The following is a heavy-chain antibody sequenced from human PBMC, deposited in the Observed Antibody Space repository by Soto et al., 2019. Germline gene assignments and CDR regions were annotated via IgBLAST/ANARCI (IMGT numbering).Heavy chain of an antibody. CDR1: GFTFNRFV. CDR3: ARVPDLDFCSRTSCLYYFDY. CDR2: INSKADTT. D-gene: IGHD2-2*01. J-gene: IGHJ4*02. Sequence: GGSLRLSCVASGFTFNRFVISWVRQAPGKGLERVSTINSKADTTYYADSVKGRFTISRDNSKNSLYLQMSSLRADDTAVYYCARVPDLDFCSRTSCLYYFDYWGQGALVTVSS. V-gene: IGHV3-23*05.